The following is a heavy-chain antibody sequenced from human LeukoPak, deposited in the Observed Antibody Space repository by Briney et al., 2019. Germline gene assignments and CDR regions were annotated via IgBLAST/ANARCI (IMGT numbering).Heavy chain of an antibody. CDR2: IYSSGST. V-gene: IGHV4-4*07. CDR3: AREDYSYAYYFDN. J-gene: IGHJ4*02. Sequence: PSETLSLTCTVSGGSISSNYWSWIRQPAGKGLEWIGRIYSSGSTNNNPSLKSRVTMSIDTSKNQFSLNLSSVTAADTAVYYCAREDYSYAYYFDNWGQGTLVTVSS. D-gene: IGHD5-18*01. CDR1: GGSISSNY.